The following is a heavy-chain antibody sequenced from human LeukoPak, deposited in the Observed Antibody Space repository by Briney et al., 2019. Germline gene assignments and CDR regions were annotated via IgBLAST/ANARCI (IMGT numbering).Heavy chain of an antibody. D-gene: IGHD2-15*01. V-gene: IGHV4-31*03. CDR2: IYYTGST. CDR3: ASHCSGGTCYRYFFDY. Sequence: SETLSLTYTVSGASISSGGYYWSWIRQHPGKGLEWIGYIYYTGSTYYNPSLRSRIFISVDTARNQFSLQLRSVTAADTAVYYCASHCSGGTCYRYFFDYWGQGTQVTVSS. CDR1: GASISSGGYY. J-gene: IGHJ4*02.